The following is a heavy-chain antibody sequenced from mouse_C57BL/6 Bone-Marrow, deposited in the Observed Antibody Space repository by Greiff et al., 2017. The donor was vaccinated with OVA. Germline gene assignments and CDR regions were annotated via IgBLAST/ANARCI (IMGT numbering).Heavy chain of an antibody. CDR1: GYAFSSSW. V-gene: IGHV1-82*01. Sequence: QVQLQQSGPELVKPGASVKISCKASGYAFSSSWMNWVKQRPGKGLEWIGRIHPGDGDTNYNGKFKGKATLTADKSSSTAYMQLSSLTSEDSAVYFCARSGNWFAYWGQGTLVTVSA. CDR3: ARSGNWFAY. J-gene: IGHJ3*01. CDR2: IHPGDGDT. D-gene: IGHD1-1*01.